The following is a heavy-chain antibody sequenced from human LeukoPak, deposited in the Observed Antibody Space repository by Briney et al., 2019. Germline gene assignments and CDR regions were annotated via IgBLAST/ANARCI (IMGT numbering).Heavy chain of an antibody. Sequence: GGSLRLSCAASGFTFSSYAISWVRQAPGQGLEWMGRIIPIFGTANYAQKFQGRVTITTDESTSTAYMELSSLRSEDTAVYYCARNGEDELPIDYWGQGTLVTVSS. CDR1: GFTFSSYA. D-gene: IGHD4-17*01. V-gene: IGHV1-69*05. CDR2: IIPIFGTA. J-gene: IGHJ4*02. CDR3: ARNGEDELPIDY.